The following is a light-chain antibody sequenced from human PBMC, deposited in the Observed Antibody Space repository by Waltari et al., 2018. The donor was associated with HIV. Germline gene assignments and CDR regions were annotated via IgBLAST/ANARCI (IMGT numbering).Light chain of an antibody. CDR2: VAS. CDR3: QQSYSTPWT. J-gene: IGKJ1*01. CDR1: QSVSTY. Sequence: DIQMTQSPSSLSASVGDRVTISFRASQSVSTYLNWYKLRPGKAPKHLIYVASSLQSGVPSRFSGSGSGTDFTLTISSLQPEDCATYYCQQSYSTPWTFGQGTKVEI. V-gene: IGKV1-39*01.